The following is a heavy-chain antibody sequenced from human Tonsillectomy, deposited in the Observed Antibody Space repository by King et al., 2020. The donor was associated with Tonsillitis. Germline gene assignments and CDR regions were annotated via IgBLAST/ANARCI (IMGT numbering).Heavy chain of an antibody. V-gene: IGHV4-39*07. CDR3: ARLCFGESTNWFDP. Sequence: QLQESGPGLVKPSETLSLTCTVSGGSISRSSYYWGWIRQSPGKGLEWIGSIYYSGSTYYNPSLKSRVTISVDTSKNQFSLKLSSVTAADTAVYYCARLCFGESTNWFDPWGQGTLVTVSS. J-gene: IGHJ5*02. CDR2: IYYSGST. D-gene: IGHD3-10*01. CDR1: GGSISRSSYY.